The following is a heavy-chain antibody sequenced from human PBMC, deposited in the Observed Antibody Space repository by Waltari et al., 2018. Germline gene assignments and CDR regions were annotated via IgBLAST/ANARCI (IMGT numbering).Heavy chain of an antibody. CDR3: ARGRLGATAEYFQD. CDR1: GFTFSSYA. CDR2: ISSSSSNI. J-gene: IGHJ1*01. D-gene: IGHD7-27*01. Sequence: EVQLVESGGGLVKPGGSLRVSCEASGFTFSSYAMNWVRQAPGKGREWVSSISSSSSNIYYADSVKVRFTVSRDNAKNSLYLQMNSLRAEDTAVYFCARGRLGATAEYFQDWGQGTLVTVSS. V-gene: IGHV3-21*02.